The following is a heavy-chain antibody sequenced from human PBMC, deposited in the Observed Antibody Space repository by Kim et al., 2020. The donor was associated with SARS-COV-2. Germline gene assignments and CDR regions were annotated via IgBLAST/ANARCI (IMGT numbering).Heavy chain of an antibody. Sequence: TANYAQKFQGRVTITADESTSTAYMGLSSLRSEDTAVYYCAIVGATTAGYWGQGTLVTVSS. D-gene: IGHD1-26*01. CDR2: TA. V-gene: IGHV1-69*01. J-gene: IGHJ4*02. CDR3: AIVGATTAGY.